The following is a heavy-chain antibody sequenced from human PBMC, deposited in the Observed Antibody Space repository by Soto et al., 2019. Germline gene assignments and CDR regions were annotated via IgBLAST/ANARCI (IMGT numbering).Heavy chain of an antibody. Sequence: PXESLKSARQASGYTFSALVLTWVRQMPGKGLDWMATIYPRYSYSSYSLSFQGHVTISADKSIPSAYLDWSTPAASDTAIYYCARLSTGFCPKTTCQHYLGMDPWGQGTTVTVSS. CDR3: ARLSTGFCPKTTCQHYLGMDP. CDR2: IYPRYSYS. CDR1: GYTFSALV. D-gene: IGHD3-3*01. V-gene: IGHV5-10-1*01. J-gene: IGHJ6*02.